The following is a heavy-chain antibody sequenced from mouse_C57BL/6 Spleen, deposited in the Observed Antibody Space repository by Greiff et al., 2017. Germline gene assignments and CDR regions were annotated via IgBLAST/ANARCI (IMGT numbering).Heavy chain of an antibody. D-gene: IGHD2-4*01. V-gene: IGHV1-54*01. CDR2: INPGSGGT. CDR1: GYAFTNYL. J-gene: IGHJ4*01. CDR3: ASPSYYDYAHYYAMDY. Sequence: VQLQQSGAELVRPGTSVKVSCKASGYAFTNYLIEWVKQRPGQGLEWIGVINPGSGGTNYNEKFKGKATLTADKSSSTAYMQRSSLTSEDSAVYFCASPSYYDYAHYYAMDYWGQGTSVTVSS.